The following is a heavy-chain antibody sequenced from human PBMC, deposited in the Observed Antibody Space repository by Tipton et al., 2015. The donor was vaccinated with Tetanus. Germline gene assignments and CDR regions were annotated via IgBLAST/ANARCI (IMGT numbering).Heavy chain of an antibody. V-gene: IGHV4-61*08. Sequence: TLSLTCTVSGGPVRSGDYSWNWIWQPPGKGLEWLAYISYSGSTNSNYSLKSRITISRDPSKNQFSLKLASVTAADTAVYYCARANYDFPKKGPFDSWGQGTLVIVSS. D-gene: IGHD3-3*01. CDR2: ISYSGST. J-gene: IGHJ4*02. CDR3: ARANYDFPKKGPFDS. CDR1: GGPVRSGDYS.